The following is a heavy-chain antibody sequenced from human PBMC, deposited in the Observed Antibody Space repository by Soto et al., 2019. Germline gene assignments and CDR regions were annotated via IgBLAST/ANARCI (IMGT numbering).Heavy chain of an antibody. D-gene: IGHD2-15*01. Sequence: ASVKVSCKASGYTFTSYYMHWVRQAPGQGLEWMGIINPSGGSTSYAQKFQGRVTMTRDTSTSTVYMELSSLRSEDTAVYYCARDFYCSGGSCYNPFDYWGQGTLVTSPQ. V-gene: IGHV1-46*03. CDR1: GYTFTSYY. CDR3: ARDFYCSGGSCYNPFDY. J-gene: IGHJ4*02. CDR2: INPSGGST.